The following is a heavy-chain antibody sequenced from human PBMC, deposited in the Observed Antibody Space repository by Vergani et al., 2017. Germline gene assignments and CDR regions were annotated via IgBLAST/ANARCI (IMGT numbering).Heavy chain of an antibody. CDR1: GFIFSSYA. D-gene: IGHD3-10*01. CDR3: AKDYYGSGPGQYNWFDP. CDR2: ISGSGYST. J-gene: IGHJ5*02. Sequence: EVQLLESGGGLVQPGGSLRLSCAASGFIFSSYAMSWVRQAPGKGLEWVSTISGSGYSTDYADSVKGRFTISRDNSKNTLYLQMNSLRAEDTAVYYCAKDYYGSGPGQYNWFDPWGQGTLVTVSS. V-gene: IGHV3-23*01.